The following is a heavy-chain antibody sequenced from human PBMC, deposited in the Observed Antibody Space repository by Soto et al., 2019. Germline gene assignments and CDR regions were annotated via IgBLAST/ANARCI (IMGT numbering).Heavy chain of an antibody. V-gene: IGHV1-69*01. CDR1: GGTFSSYA. CDR2: IIPISGTA. Sequence: QVQLVQSGAEVKKPGSSVKVSCKASGGTFSSYAISWVRQAPGQALEWMGGIIPISGTANYAQKFHGRVTITADESTSTAYMELSSLRSQDTAVYYCARSQGSSTSLEIYYYYYYGMDVWGQGTTVTVSS. J-gene: IGHJ6*02. CDR3: ARSQGSSTSLEIYYYYYYGMDV. D-gene: IGHD2-2*01.